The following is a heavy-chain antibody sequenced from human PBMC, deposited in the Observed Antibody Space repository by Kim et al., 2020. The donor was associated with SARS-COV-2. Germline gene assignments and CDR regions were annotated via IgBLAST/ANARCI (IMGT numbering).Heavy chain of an antibody. CDR1: GFTVSSNY. J-gene: IGHJ6*02. Sequence: GGSLRLSCAASGFTVSSNYMSWVRQAPGKGLEWVSVIYSGGSTYYADSVKGRFTISRHNSKNTLYLQMNSLRAEDTAVYYCARGGYDSSWYWGGGYYYYYGMDVWGQGTTVTVSS. V-gene: IGHV3-53*04. CDR3: ARGGYDSSWYWGGGYYYYYGMDV. D-gene: IGHD6-13*01. CDR2: IYSGGST.